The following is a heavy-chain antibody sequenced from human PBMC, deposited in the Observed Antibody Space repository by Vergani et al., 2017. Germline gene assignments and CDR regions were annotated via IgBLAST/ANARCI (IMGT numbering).Heavy chain of an antibody. Sequence: EVQLVQSGAEVKKPGESLKISCKGSGYSFTSYWIGWVRQMPGKGLGWMGFIYPGDSDTRYSPSFQGQVTISADKTIRTASLQWSSLKASDTAMYYCARAMRERHYAGGMDVWGQGTTVTVSS. J-gene: IGHJ6*02. V-gene: IGHV5-51*01. D-gene: IGHD4-23*01. CDR3: ARAMRERHYAGGMDV. CDR1: GYSFTSYW. CDR2: IYPGDSDT.